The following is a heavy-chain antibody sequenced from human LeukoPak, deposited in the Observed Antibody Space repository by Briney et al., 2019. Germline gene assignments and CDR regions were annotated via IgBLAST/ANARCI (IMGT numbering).Heavy chain of an antibody. CDR2: INHSGST. CDR1: GGSISSYY. CDR3: AGFQSYRS. J-gene: IGHJ3*01. Sequence: PSETLSLTCTVSGGSISSYYWSWIRQPPGKGLEWIGEINHSGSTNYNPSLKSRVTISVDTSKNQFSLKLSSVTAADTAVYYCAGFQSYRSWGQGTMVTVSS. V-gene: IGHV4-34*01. D-gene: IGHD3-16*02.